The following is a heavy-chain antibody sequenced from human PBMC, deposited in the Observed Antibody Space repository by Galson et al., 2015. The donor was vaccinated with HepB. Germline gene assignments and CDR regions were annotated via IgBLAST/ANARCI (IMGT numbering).Heavy chain of an antibody. J-gene: IGHJ4*02. CDR3: ARGNNPEY. D-gene: IGHD1/OR15-1a*01. V-gene: IGHV3-7*01. Sequence: SLRLSCAGSGFDCSRHWMTWVRQAPGKGLEWVANTNPDGSEEYYLDSVRGRFTISRDNAKNSLYLQMNGLRAEDTALYYCARGNNPEYWGQGTLVTVSS. CDR2: TNPDGSEE. CDR1: GFDCSRHW.